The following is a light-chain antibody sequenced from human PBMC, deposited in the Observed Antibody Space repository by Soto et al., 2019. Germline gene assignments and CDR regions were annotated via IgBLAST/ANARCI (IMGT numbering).Light chain of an antibody. CDR3: QQYNTYPWT. J-gene: IGKJ1*01. Sequence: IQMTQSPSSLSASVGCRLTITCRASQSIVTYLNWYLQKPGKAPKLLPYDASTLQSGVPSRFSGSGSGTDFTLTISRLQPDDFATYYCQQYNTYPWTFGQGTKV. V-gene: IGKV1-39*01. CDR1: QSIVTY. CDR2: DAS.